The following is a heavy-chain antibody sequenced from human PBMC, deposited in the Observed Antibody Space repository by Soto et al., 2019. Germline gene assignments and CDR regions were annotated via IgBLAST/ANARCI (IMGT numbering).Heavy chain of an antibody. V-gene: IGHV4-34*01. CDR3: ARGFDNYDFWSGYYTSQYYFDY. J-gene: IGHJ4*02. Sequence: SETLSLTCAVYGGSFSGYYWSWIRQPPGRGLEWIGEINHSGSTNYNPSLKSRVTISVDTSKNQFSLKLSSVTAADTAVYYCARGFDNYDFWSGYYTSQYYFDYXGQGTLVPVSS. D-gene: IGHD3-3*01. CDR2: INHSGST. CDR1: GGSFSGYY.